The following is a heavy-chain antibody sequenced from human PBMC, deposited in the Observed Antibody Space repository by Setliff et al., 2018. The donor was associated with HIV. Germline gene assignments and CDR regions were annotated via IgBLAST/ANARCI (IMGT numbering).Heavy chain of an antibody. CDR3: ARDRRWLHFPYFDS. CDR2: MYTDGST. D-gene: IGHD5-12*01. V-gene: IGHV4-61*09. Sequence: PSETLSLTCTVSGGPITSGNYFWSWIRQPAGKGLELIGHMYTDGSTNYNPSFKSRVTISADTSKNHFFLKLSSVTAADTAVYYCARDRRWLHFPYFDSWGQGTPVAVSS. J-gene: IGHJ4*01. CDR1: GGPITSGNYF.